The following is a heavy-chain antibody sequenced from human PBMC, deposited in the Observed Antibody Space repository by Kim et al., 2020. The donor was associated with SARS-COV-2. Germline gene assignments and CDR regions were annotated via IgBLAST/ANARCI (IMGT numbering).Heavy chain of an antibody. V-gene: IGHV3-21*01. CDR3: ARDPDYGDYGPWTYYYYGMDV. CDR1: GFTFSSYS. Sequence: GGSLRLSCAASGFTFSSYSMNWVRQAPGKGLEWVSSISSSSSYIYYADSVKGRFTISRDNAKNSLYLQMNSLRAEDTAVYYCARDPDYGDYGPWTYYYYGMDVWGQGTTVTVSS. D-gene: IGHD4-17*01. CDR2: ISSSSSYI. J-gene: IGHJ6*02.